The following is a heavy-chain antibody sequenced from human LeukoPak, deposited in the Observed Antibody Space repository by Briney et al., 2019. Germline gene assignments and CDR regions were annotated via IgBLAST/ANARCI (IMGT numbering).Heavy chain of an antibody. D-gene: IGHD3-22*01. V-gene: IGHV1-69*04. CDR3: AREDSSGYYPIFAY. Sequence: SVKVSCKASRGTFSSYAISWVRQAHRQGLEWMGRIIPVLAIANYAQKFQGRVTITADKSTSTAYMELSSLRSEDTAVYYCAREDSSGYYPIFAYWGQGTLVTVSS. J-gene: IGHJ4*02. CDR1: RGTFSSYA. CDR2: IIPVLAIA.